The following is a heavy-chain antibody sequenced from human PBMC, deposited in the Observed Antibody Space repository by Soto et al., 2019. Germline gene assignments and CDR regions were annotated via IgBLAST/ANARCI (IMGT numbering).Heavy chain of an antibody. CDR3: ARDGGTGATIIFDY. J-gene: IGHJ4*02. CDR1: GFSFSDYY. CDR2: ISSSGSTI. D-gene: IGHD3-16*01. V-gene: IGHV3-11*01. Sequence: PGGSLRLSCAAFGFSFSDYYMSWIRQAPGKGLEWVSYISSSGSTIYYADSVKGRFTISRDNAKNSLYLQMNSLRAEDTAVYYCARDGGTGATIIFDYWGRGTLVTVSS.